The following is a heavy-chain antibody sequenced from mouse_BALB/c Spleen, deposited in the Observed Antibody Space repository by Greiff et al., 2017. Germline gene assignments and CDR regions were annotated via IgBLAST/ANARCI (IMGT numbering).Heavy chain of an antibody. D-gene: IGHD2-3*01. V-gene: IGHV5-17*02. CDR3: ARAYDATRGFAY. Sequence: EVMLVESGGGLVQPGGSRKLSCAASGFTFSSFGMHWVRQAPEKGLEWVAYISSGSSTIYYADTVKGRFTISRDNPKNTLFLQMTSLRSEDTAMYYCARAYDATRGFAYWGQGTLVTVSA. CDR2: ISSGSSTI. CDR1: GFTFSSFG. J-gene: IGHJ3*01.